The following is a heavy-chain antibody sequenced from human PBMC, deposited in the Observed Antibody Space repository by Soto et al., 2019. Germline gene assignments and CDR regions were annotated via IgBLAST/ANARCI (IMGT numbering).Heavy chain of an antibody. CDR2: IYYSGST. D-gene: IGHD2-21*02. J-gene: IGHJ5*02. V-gene: IGHV4-31*03. CDR1: GGSISSGGYY. Sequence: QVQLQESGPGLVKPSQTLSLTCTVSGGSISSGGYYWSWIRQHPGKGLEWIGYIYYSGSTYYNPSLKSRVTISVDTSKNQFSLKLSSVTAADTAVYYCARVPIVVVTAPWSNWFDPWGQGTLVTVSS. CDR3: ARVPIVVVTAPWSNWFDP.